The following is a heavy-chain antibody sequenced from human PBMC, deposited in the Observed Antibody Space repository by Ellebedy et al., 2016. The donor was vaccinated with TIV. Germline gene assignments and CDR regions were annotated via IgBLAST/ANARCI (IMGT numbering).Heavy chain of an antibody. D-gene: IGHD2-15*01. CDR1: GFTFSNYA. V-gene: IGHV3-23*01. CDR2: ITGNGINT. J-gene: IGHJ4*02. Sequence: GESLKISCAASGFTFSNYAMSWVRQAPGKGLEWVSAITGNGINTYHTDSVKGRFTISRDNSKNTRYLQMNSLQAEDTAVYSCAKAPIETCRGVICYPFDNWGLGTLVTVSS. CDR3: AKAPIETCRGVICYPFDN.